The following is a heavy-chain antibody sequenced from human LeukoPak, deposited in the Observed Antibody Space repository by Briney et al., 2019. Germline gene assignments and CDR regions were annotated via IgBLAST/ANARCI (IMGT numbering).Heavy chain of an antibody. J-gene: IGHJ2*01. V-gene: IGHV1-18*01. CDR3: ARIAVDSSGWYWYFDL. CDR1: GYTFIRYG. D-gene: IGHD6-19*01. Sequence: ASVKVSCKASGYTFIRYGITWVRQAPGQGLEWMGWISAYNGNTKYAQKFQGRVTMTTDTSTTTAYMELRSLRSDDTAVYYCARIAVDSSGWYWYFDLWGRGTLVTVSS. CDR2: ISAYNGNT.